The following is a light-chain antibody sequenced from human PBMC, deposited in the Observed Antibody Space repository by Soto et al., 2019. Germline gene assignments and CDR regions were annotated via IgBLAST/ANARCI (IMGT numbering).Light chain of an antibody. J-gene: IGLJ3*02. CDR2: EVN. CDR3: SSYAGSNTWV. V-gene: IGLV2-8*01. Sequence: QSVLTQPPSASGSPGQSVTISCTGTSSDVGAYNYVSWYRQHPGKAPKLLIFEVNSRPSGVPDRFSGSKSGNTASLTVSGLQAEDEPHYYCSSYAGSNTWVFGGGTKVTVL. CDR1: SSDVGAYNY.